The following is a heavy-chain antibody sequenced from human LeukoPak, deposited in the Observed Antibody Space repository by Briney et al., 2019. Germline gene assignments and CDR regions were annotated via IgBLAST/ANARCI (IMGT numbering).Heavy chain of an antibody. CDR2: ITSGGDYI. CDR3: ARGHYDVLAASYKWTPDY. D-gene: IGHD3-9*01. Sequence: GGSLRLSCAASGFTFNTFNMTWVRQAPGKGLEWVSSITSGGDYIYYADSVKGRFTTSRDSAKNSLSLQLNSLRVEDTAVYYCARGHYDVLAASYKWTPDYWGQGTLVTVSS. J-gene: IGHJ4*02. V-gene: IGHV3-21*01. CDR1: GFTFNTFN.